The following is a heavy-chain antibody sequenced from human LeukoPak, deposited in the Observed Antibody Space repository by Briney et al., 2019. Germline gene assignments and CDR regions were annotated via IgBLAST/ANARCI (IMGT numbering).Heavy chain of an antibody. V-gene: IGHV3-7*04. CDR2: HKTDGSEK. CDR1: GFTFSSYW. D-gene: IGHD6-19*01. Sequence: GGSLRLSCAASGFTFSSYWMSWVRQAPGKGLEWVANHKTDGSEKYYVDSVKGRFTISRDNAKNSLYLQMNSLRAEDTAVYYCARDLAPRLSSGWHYFDYWGQGTLATVSS. CDR3: ARDLAPRLSSGWHYFDY. J-gene: IGHJ4*02.